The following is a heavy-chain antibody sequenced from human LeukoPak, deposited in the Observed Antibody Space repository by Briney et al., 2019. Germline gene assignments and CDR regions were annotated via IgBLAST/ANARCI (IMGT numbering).Heavy chain of an antibody. Sequence: GGSPRLSCAASVITFSSYALRWVRQAPGKGLEGVSAISGSGGSTYYADSVKGPFTISRDNTQDTLYLQMDSLRAEDTAVYYCAKDLYPVYYYDSSGYRFDYWGQGTLVTVSS. CDR3: AKDLYPVYYYDSSGYRFDY. V-gene: IGHV3-23*01. J-gene: IGHJ4*02. CDR2: ISGSGGST. CDR1: VITFSSYA. D-gene: IGHD3-22*01.